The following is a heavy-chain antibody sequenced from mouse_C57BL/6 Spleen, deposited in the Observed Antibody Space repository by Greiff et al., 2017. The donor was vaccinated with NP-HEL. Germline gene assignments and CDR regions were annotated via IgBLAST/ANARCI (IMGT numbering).Heavy chain of an antibody. V-gene: IGHV5-6*01. CDR2: ISSGGSYT. Sequence: DVHLVESGGDLVKPGGSLKLSCAASGFTFSSYGMSWVRQTPDKRLEWVATISSGGSYTYYPDSVKGRFTISRDNAKNTLYLQMSSLKSEDTAMYYCASYYYGSSYYFDYWGQGTTLTVSS. J-gene: IGHJ2*01. D-gene: IGHD1-1*01. CDR3: ASYYYGSSYYFDY. CDR1: GFTFSSYG.